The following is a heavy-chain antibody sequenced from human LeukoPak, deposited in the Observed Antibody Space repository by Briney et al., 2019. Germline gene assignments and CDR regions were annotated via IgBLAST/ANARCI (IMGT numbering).Heavy chain of an antibody. CDR3: ARLTHYYYGLGSPRHYYYGMGV. Sequence: PSETLSLTCTVSGGSISSYYWSWIRQPPGKGLEWIGYIYYSGSTNYNPSLKSRVTISVDTSKNQFSLKLSSVTAADTAVYYCARLTHYYYGLGSPRHYYYGMGVWGQGTTVTVSS. J-gene: IGHJ6*02. CDR1: GGSISSYY. D-gene: IGHD3-10*01. V-gene: IGHV4-59*08. CDR2: IYYSGST.